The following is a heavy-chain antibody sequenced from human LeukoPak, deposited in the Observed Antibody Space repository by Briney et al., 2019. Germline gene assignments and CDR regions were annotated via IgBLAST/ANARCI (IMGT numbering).Heavy chain of an antibody. V-gene: IGHV3-66*01. Sequence: GGSLRLSCAASGFSLTNSYFSWVRQAPGKGLEWVSITYSNDRTYYADSVKGRFTISRDNSKNMVFLQMNTLRVEDTAMYYCARDRNNWFDPCGQGTLVTVSS. CDR3: ARDRNNWFDP. J-gene: IGHJ5*02. CDR1: GFSLTNSY. CDR2: TYSNDRT.